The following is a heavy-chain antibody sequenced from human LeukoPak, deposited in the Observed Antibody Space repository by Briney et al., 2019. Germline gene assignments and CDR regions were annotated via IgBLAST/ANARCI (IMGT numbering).Heavy chain of an antibody. CDR1: GGSISSYY. CDR3: ARHAQVPSYYYYYYMDV. D-gene: IGHD2-2*01. CDR2: IYYSGST. Sequence: SETLSLTCTVSGGSISSYYWSWTRQPPGKGLEWIGYIYYSGSTNYNPSLKSRVTISVDTSKNQFSLKLSSVTAADTAVYYCARHAQVPSYYYYYYMDVWGKGTTVTVSS. V-gene: IGHV4-59*08. J-gene: IGHJ6*03.